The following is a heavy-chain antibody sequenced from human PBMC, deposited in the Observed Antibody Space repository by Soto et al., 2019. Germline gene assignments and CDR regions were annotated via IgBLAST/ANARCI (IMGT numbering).Heavy chain of an antibody. CDR2: INPKSGGT. D-gene: IGHD2-8*01. J-gene: IGHJ6*02. CDR3: ARGDSTDCSNGVCSFFYNHDMDV. V-gene: IGHV1-2*04. Sequence: ASVKVSCKASGYSFTDYLIHWVRQAPGQGLEWLGRINPKSGGTSTAQKFQGWVTMTTDTSISTASMELTRLTSDDTAIYYCARGDSTDCSNGVCSFFYNHDMDVWGQGTTVTVSS. CDR1: GYSFTDYL.